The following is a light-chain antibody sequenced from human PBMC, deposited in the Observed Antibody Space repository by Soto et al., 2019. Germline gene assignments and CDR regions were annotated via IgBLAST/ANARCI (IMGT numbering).Light chain of an antibody. V-gene: IGKV3-15*01. CDR1: QSVDSH. CDR3: QQYHNLWT. Sequence: EKVMTQSPATLSVSPGERATLSCRASQSVDSHLAWYQQKPGQAPRLLIYGASNRATGVPARFSGSGSGTEFTLTISSLQSEDFALYYCQQYHNLWTFGQGTEVEIK. CDR2: GAS. J-gene: IGKJ1*01.